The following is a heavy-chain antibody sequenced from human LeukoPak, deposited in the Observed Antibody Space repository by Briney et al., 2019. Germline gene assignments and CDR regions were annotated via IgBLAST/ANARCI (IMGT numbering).Heavy chain of an antibody. J-gene: IGHJ4*02. CDR2: INHSGST. CDR3: ARVCLSSRNPYYFDY. V-gene: IGHV4-34*01. Sequence: PSETLSLTCAVYGGSFSGYYWSWIRQPPGKGLEWIGEINHSGSTYYNPSLKSRVTISVDRSKNQFSLKLSSVTAADTAVYYCARVCLSSRNPYYFDYWGQGTLVTVSS. CDR1: GGSFSGYY. D-gene: IGHD6-13*01.